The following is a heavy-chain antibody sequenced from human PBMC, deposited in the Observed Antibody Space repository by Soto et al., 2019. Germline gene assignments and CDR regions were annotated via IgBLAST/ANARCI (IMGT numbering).Heavy chain of an antibody. CDR1: GGSISSSRHD. CDR2: IYYSGTT. CDR3: ARSGNWYFDY. V-gene: IGHV4-39*01. Sequence: PSETLSLTCTVSGGSISSSRHDWGWIRQPPGKGLEWIGSIYYSGTTYYNPSLKSRVTISLDTSKNQFALKLSSVTAADTAAYYCARSGNWYFDYWGQGTLVTVSS. J-gene: IGHJ4*02. D-gene: IGHD1-1*01.